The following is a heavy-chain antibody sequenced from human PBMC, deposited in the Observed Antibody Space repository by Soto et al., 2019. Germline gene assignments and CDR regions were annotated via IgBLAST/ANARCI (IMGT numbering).Heavy chain of an antibody. CDR2: IRGSDEST. CDR1: GFPFNNYA. J-gene: IGHJ3*02. V-gene: IGHV3-23*01. CDR3: AKSRSVEDGFDI. Sequence: EAQLLESGGGLVQPGGSLRLSCAASGFPFNNYAMSWVRQAPGKGLEWVSAIRGSDESTYYAQSVKGRFTISRDNSKNTLNLQMNSLRAEDTAVYYCAKSRSVEDGFDIRGQGTMVTVSS.